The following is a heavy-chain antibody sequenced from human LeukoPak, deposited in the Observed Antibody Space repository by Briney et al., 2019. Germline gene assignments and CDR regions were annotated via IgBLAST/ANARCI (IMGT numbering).Heavy chain of an antibody. CDR2: IYSGGST. CDR1: GFTVSSNY. Sequence: GGSLRLSCVASGFTVSSNYMSWVRQAPRKGLEWVSVIYSGGSTYYADSVKGRFTISRDNSKNTLYLQMNSLRAEDTAVYYCARAGAAAGTFDYWGQGTLVTVSS. V-gene: IGHV3-53*01. J-gene: IGHJ4*02. D-gene: IGHD6-13*01. CDR3: ARAGAAAGTFDY.